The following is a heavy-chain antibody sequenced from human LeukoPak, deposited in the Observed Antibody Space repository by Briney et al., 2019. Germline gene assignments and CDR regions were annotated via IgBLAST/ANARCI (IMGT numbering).Heavy chain of an antibody. Sequence: GGSLRLSCAASGFTFSSYSMNWVRQAPGKGLEWVSSISSSSSYIYYADSVKGRFTISRDNAKNSLYLQMNSLRAEDTAVYYCAPDLRGSAWSLDYWGQGTLVTVSS. CDR1: GFTFSSYS. CDR2: ISSSSSYI. V-gene: IGHV3-21*04. D-gene: IGHD6-13*01. J-gene: IGHJ4*02. CDR3: APDLRGSAWSLDY.